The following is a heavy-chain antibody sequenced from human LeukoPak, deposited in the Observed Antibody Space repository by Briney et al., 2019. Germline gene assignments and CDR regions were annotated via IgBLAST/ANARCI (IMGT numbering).Heavy chain of an antibody. Sequence: GGSLRLSCTASGFTFGDDAMSWVRQAPGKGLEWVGFIRSKAYGGTTEYAAYVKGRFTISRDGSKSIAYLQMNSLKTEDTAVYYCTRSAITMVRGVLPGRGAFDIWGQGTMVTVSS. D-gene: IGHD3-10*01. CDR1: GFTFGDDA. J-gene: IGHJ3*02. CDR2: IRSKAYGGTT. V-gene: IGHV3-49*04. CDR3: TRSAITMVRGVLPGRGAFDI.